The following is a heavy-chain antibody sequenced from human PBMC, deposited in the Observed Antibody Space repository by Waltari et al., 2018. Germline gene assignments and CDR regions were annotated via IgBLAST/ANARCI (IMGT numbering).Heavy chain of an antibody. J-gene: IGHJ3*02. Sequence: QVQLQESGPGLVKPSETLSLTCTVSGGSISSYYWSWIRQPPGKGLEWIGYIYYSGSTNYNPSLKSRVTISVDTSKNQFSLKLSSVTAADTAVYYCARYPGGGSYSEEDDAFDIWGQGTMVTVSS. V-gene: IGHV4-59*01. D-gene: IGHD1-26*01. CDR2: IYYSGST. CDR1: GGSISSYY. CDR3: ARYPGGGSYSEEDDAFDI.